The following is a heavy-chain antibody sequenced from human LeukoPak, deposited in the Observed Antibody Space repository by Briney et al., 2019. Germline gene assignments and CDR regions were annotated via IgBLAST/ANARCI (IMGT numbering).Heavy chain of an antibody. CDR3: ARDSGYDRYNWFDP. CDR1: GGSISSSSYY. CDR2: MYYSGNT. V-gene: IGHV4-39*07. Sequence: SETLSLTCTVSGGSISSSSYYWGWIRQPPGKGLEWIVCMYYSGNTYYNPSLRSRVTTSVDTSKNQVSLRLSSMTAADTAIYYCARDSGYDRYNWFDPWGQGTLVTVSS. J-gene: IGHJ5*02. D-gene: IGHD5-12*01.